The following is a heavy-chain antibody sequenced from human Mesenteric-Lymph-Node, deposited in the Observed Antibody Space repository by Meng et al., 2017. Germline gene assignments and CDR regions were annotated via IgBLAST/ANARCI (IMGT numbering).Heavy chain of an antibody. D-gene: IGHD3-10*01. V-gene: IGHV4-34*01. CDR2: INHSGST. CDR1: GGSFSGYY. CDR3: ARGHYGSGSPQVSDP. J-gene: IGHJ5*02. Sequence: QVQLKKWGAGLLKPSETPSLTCAVYGGSFSGYYWSWIRQPPGKGLEWIGEINHSGSTNYNPSLKSRVTISVDTSKNQFSLKLSSVTAADTAVYYCARGHYGSGSPQVSDPWGQGTLVTVSS.